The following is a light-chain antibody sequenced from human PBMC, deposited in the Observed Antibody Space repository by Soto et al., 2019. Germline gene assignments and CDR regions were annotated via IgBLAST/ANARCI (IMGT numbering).Light chain of an antibody. V-gene: IGLV2-14*01. CDR2: DVS. CDR1: SSDVGGYNY. CDR3: SSYTGRSYLVV. Sequence: QSVLNQPASVSGSPGQSITISCTGTSSDVGGYNYVSWYQQHPRKAPKLMIYDVSNRPSGVSPRFAGSKSGNTASLTISGLQAEDEADYYCSSYTGRSYLVVFGGGTKLTVL. J-gene: IGLJ2*01.